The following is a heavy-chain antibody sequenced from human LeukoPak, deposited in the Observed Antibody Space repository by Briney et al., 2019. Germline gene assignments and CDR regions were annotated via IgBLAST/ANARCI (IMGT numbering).Heavy chain of an antibody. CDR2: MNPNTGNT. V-gene: IGHV1-8*03. CDR1: GYTFTVYD. CDR3: ARALSGSYQFYYFDY. D-gene: IGHD1-26*01. J-gene: IGHJ4*02. Sequence: ASVKVSCRASGYTFTVYDINWVRQAIGQGLEWVGWMNPNTGNTGYAQKFQGRVTITRNTSITTAYMELSSLRSEDTAVYYCARALSGSYQFYYFDYWGQGTLVTVSS.